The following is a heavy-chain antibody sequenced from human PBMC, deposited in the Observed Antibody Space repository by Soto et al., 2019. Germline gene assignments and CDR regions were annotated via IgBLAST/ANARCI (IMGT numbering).Heavy chain of an antibody. Sequence: SETLSLTCTVSGGSISSGGYYWSWIRQHPGKGLEWIGYIYYSGSTYYNPSLKSRVTISVDTSKNQFSLKLSSVTAADTAVYYCARVPGSGYGRDYWGQGTLVTVSS. D-gene: IGHD5-12*01. CDR2: IYYSGST. CDR1: GGSISSGGYY. V-gene: IGHV4-31*03. CDR3: ARVPGSGYGRDY. J-gene: IGHJ4*02.